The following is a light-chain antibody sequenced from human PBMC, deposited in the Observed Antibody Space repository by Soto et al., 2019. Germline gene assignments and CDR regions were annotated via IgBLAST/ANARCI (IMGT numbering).Light chain of an antibody. CDR3: QHYSSFSRT. V-gene: IGKV2-29*01. CDR2: DAS. CDR1: QSLLHSDGKTY. Sequence: DIVMTQTPLSLSVTPGQPASISCKSSQSLLHSDGKTYLYWYLQKPGQSPQLPIYDASTLESGVPSRFSGSGSETDFTLTISGLQPDDFATYYCQHYSSFSRTFGQGTKVDIK. J-gene: IGKJ1*01.